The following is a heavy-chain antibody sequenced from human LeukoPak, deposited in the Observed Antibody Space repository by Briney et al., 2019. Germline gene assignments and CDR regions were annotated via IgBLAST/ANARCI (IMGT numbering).Heavy chain of an antibody. CDR1: GGSISSSNYY. CDR2: IYYSGST. CDR3: ARRGGWELFSDY. D-gene: IGHD1-26*01. J-gene: IGHJ4*02. Sequence: SETLSLTCTVSGGSISSSNYYWGWIRQPPGKGLEWIGSIYYSGSTYYNPSLKSRVTISVDTSKNQFSLKLSSVTAADTAVYYCARRGGWELFSDYWGQGTLVTVSS. V-gene: IGHV4-39*01.